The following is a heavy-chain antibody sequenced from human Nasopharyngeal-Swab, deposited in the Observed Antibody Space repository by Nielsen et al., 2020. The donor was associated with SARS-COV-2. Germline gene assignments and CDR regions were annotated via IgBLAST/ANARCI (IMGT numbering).Heavy chain of an antibody. V-gene: IGHV5-51*01. CDR3: ARHFRGTYYYDSSGYTPLDY. D-gene: IGHD3-22*01. CDR2: IYPGDSDT. J-gene: IGHJ4*02. Sequence: VRQMPGKGLEWMGIIYPGDSDTRYSPSFQGQVTISADKSISTAYLQWSSLKASDTDMYYCARHFRGTYYYDSSGYTPLDYWGQGARVTVSS.